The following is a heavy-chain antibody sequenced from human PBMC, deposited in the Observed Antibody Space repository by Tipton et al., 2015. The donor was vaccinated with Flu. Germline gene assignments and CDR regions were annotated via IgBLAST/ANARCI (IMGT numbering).Heavy chain of an antibody. V-gene: IGHV4-61*01. CDR2: IYYSGRT. D-gene: IGHD6-19*01. J-gene: IGHJ4*02. CDR1: GGSVSSGSYY. CDR3: ARGHAVAGYFDY. Sequence: TLSLTCTVSGGSVSSGSYYWSWIRQPPGKGLEWIGYIYYSGRTNYNPSLKSRVTISVDTSKNQFSLKLSSVTAADTAVYYCARGHAVAGYFDYWGQGTLVPVSS.